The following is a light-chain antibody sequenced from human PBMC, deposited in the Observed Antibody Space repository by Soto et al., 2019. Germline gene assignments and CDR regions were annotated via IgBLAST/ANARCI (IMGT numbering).Light chain of an antibody. CDR2: SND. CDR3: AAWDGSLNGYV. V-gene: IGLV1-44*01. Sequence: QSALTQPPSVSGAPGQRVTISCSGSSSNIGSNTVNWYQQLPGTAPKLLIYSNDQRPSGVPDRFSGSKSGTSASLAISGLQSEDEADYYCAAWDGSLNGYVFGTGTKVTVL. CDR1: SSNIGSNT. J-gene: IGLJ1*01.